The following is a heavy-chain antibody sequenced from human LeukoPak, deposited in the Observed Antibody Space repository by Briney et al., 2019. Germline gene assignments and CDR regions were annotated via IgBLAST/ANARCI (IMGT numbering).Heavy chain of an antibody. CDR1: GGSISSYY. D-gene: IGHD3-3*01. CDR3: ARFESITIFGVVIKGAFDI. J-gene: IGHJ3*02. V-gene: IGHV4-59*01. CDR2: IYYSGST. Sequence: SEALSLTCTVSGGSISSYYWSWIRQPPGKGLEWIGYIYYSGSTNYNPSLKSRVTISVDTSKNQFSLKLSSVTAADTAVYYCARFESITIFGVVIKGAFDIWGQGTMVTVSS.